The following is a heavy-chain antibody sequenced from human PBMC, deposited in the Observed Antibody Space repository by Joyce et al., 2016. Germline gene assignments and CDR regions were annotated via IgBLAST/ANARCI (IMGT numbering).Heavy chain of an antibody. Sequence: EVQLVESGGGLLQPGGSLRLSCVASVFDVTIYSMNWVRQAPGKSLVWISIISRSSSNIYYADSLKGRFTISRDNAKASVYLQIDSLRDEDTAVYYCARKSMRLGEFNYAMDVWGQGITVIVSS. CDR3: ARKSMRLGEFNYAMDV. CDR2: ISRSSSNI. D-gene: IGHD3-10*01. J-gene: IGHJ6*02. V-gene: IGHV3-48*02. CDR1: VFDVTIYS.